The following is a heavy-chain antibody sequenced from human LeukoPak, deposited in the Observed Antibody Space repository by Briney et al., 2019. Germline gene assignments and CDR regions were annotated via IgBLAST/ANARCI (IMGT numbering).Heavy chain of an antibody. CDR1: GGTFSNHV. D-gene: IGHD2-2*01. Sequence: SVKVSCKASGGTFSNHVMTWVRQAPGQGLEWMGGIISAFGPANYAQKFLGRVTITADESINTAYMELSSLRSEDTAVYCCARGVVPAAITSWFDPWGQGTLVTVSS. V-gene: IGHV1-69*13. CDR2: IISAFGPA. CDR3: ARGVVPAAITSWFDP. J-gene: IGHJ5*02.